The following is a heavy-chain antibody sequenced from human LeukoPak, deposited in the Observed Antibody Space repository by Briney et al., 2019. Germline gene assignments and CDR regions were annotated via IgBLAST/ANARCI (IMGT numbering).Heavy chain of an antibody. CDR1: GYTFTGYY. CDR3: ARDPAYCSSTSCYSDGMDV. V-gene: IGHV1-2*02. Sequence: ASVKVSYKASGYTFTGYYMHWVRQAPGQGLEWMGWINPNSGGTNNAQKFQGRVTMTRDTSISTAYMELSRLRSDDTAVYYCARDPAYCSSTSCYSDGMDVWGQGTTVTVSS. J-gene: IGHJ6*02. CDR2: INPNSGGT. D-gene: IGHD2-2*01.